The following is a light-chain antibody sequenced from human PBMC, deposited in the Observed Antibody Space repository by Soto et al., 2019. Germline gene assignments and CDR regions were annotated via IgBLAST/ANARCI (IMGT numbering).Light chain of an antibody. V-gene: IGKV3D-15*01. CDR3: QQYNSWSPIT. CDR1: QGIGDT. Sequence: MTQSPATLSVSPGEGVTLSCRANQGIGDTLSCYQHKPGQTARLLLYGASSRATGSADRFSGSGSGADFTLTISRLEPEDFAVYYCQQYNSWSPITFGQGTRLEI. CDR2: GAS. J-gene: IGKJ5*01.